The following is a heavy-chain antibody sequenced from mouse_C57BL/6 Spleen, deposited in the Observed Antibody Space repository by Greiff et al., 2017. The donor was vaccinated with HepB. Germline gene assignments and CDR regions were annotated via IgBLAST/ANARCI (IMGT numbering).Heavy chain of an antibody. V-gene: IGHV1-50*01. J-gene: IGHJ3*01. CDR1: GYTFTSYW. D-gene: IGHD2-4*01. CDR3: ARKRDYTWLAY. CDR2: IDPSDRYT. Sequence: QVQLQQPGAELVKPGASVKLSCKASGYTFTSYWMQWVKQRPGQGLEWIGEIDPSDRYTNYNQKFKGKATLTVDTSSSTAYMQLSSLTSEDSAVYYCARKRDYTWLAYWGQGTLVTVSA.